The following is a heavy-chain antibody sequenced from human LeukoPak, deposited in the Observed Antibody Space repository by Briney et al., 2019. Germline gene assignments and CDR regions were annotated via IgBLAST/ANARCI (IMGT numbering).Heavy chain of an antibody. CDR1: GGSISSYY. D-gene: IGHD3-22*01. CDR2: IYTSGST. CDR3: ARVNYYDSSGPPGYYFDY. J-gene: IGHJ4*02. V-gene: IGHV4-4*07. Sequence: TSETLSLTCTVSGGSISSYYWSWIRQPAGKGLEWIGRIYTSGSTNYNPSLKSRVTMSVDTSKNQFSLKLSSVTAADTAVYYCARVNYYDSSGPPGYYFDYWGQGTLVTVSS.